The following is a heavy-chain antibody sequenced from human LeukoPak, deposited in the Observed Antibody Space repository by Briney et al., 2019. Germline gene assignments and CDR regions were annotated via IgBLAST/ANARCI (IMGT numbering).Heavy chain of an antibody. D-gene: IGHD6-13*01. CDR1: GYSFTSYW. V-gene: IGHV5-51*01. CDR2: IYPGDSDT. Sequence: GESLKISCKGSGYSFTSYWIGWVRQMPGKGLEWMGIIYPGDSDTGYSSSFQGQVTISADKSISTAYLQWSSLKASDTAMYYCARRSSSWYGGSDWFDPWGQGTLVTVSS. CDR3: ARRSSSWYGGSDWFDP. J-gene: IGHJ5*02.